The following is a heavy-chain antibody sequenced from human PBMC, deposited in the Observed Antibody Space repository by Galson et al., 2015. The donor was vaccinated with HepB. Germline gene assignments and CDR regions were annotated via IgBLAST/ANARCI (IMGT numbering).Heavy chain of an antibody. CDR3: ARDYYDSSGTSGYGMDV. D-gene: IGHD3-22*01. J-gene: IGHJ6*02. Sequence: ALGLSCAASGFTFSSYSMHWVRQAPGKGLECGSYMGSTSSTMYYADSVKGRFTIPRDNAKNSLYLQMNSLRAEDTAVYYCARDYYDSSGTSGYGMDVWGQGTPVTVSS. CDR2: MGSTSSTM. CDR1: GFTFSSYS. V-gene: IGHV3-48*01.